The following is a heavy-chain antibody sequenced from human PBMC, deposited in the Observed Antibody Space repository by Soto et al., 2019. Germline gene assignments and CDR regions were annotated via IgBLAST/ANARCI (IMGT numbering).Heavy chain of an antibody. CDR3: ARAPLCSSTSWYTSWFDY. D-gene: IGHD2-2*02. J-gene: IGHJ4*02. V-gene: IGHV4-34*01. CDR1: GGSFSGYY. CDR2: INHSGST. Sequence: SETLSLTCAVCGGSFSGYYWSWIRQPPGKGLEWIGEINHSGSTNYNPSLKSRVTISVDTSKNQFSLKLSSVTAADTAVYYCARAPLCSSTSWYTSWFDYWGQADVLPVSS.